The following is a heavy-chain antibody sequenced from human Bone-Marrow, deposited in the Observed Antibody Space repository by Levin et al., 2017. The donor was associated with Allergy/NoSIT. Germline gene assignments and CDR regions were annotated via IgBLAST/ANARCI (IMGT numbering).Heavy chain of an antibody. CDR1: GFTFDDYA. Sequence: SCAASGFTFDDYAMHWVRQAPGKGLEWVSGISWNSGSIGYADSVKGRFTISRDNAKNSLYLQMNSLRAEDTALYYCAKDKGRYYDSSGYYDYWGQGTLVTVSS. CDR3: AKDKGRYYDSSGYYDY. D-gene: IGHD3-22*01. V-gene: IGHV3-9*01. J-gene: IGHJ4*02. CDR2: ISWNSGSI.